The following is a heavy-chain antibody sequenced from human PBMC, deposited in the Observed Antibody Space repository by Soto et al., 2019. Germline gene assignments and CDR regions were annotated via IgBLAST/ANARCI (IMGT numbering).Heavy chain of an antibody. V-gene: IGHV3-23*01. CDR2: ISGSGGST. CDR1: GFTFSSYA. D-gene: IGHD5-18*01. J-gene: IGHJ3*02. CDR3: AKAIRAYSYEWEAFDI. Sequence: EVQVLESGGGLVQPGGSLRLSCAASGFTFSSYAMSWVRQAPGKGLEWVSAISGSGGSTYYAYSVKGRFTISRDNSKNTLYLQVNSLTAEDTAVYFCAKAIRAYSYEWEAFDIWGQGTMVTVSS.